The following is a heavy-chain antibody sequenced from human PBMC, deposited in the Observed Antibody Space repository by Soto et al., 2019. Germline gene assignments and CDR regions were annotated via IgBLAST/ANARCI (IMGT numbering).Heavy chain of an antibody. Sequence: EVQLVESGGGLVKPGGSLRLSCAASGFTFSSYSMNWVRQAPGKGLEWVSSISSSSSYIYYADSVKGRVTISRDNAKNSLYLQMNSRRAEDTAVYYCARFIGYSAARYYYYYYYMDVWGKGTTVTVSS. D-gene: IGHD3-16*02. CDR3: ARFIGYSAARYYYYYYYMDV. CDR2: ISSSSSYI. V-gene: IGHV3-21*01. CDR1: GFTFSSYS. J-gene: IGHJ6*03.